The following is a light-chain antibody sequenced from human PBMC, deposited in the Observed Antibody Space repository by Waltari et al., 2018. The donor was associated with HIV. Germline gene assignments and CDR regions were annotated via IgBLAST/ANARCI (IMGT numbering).Light chain of an antibody. Sequence: VAPGETATITCGAINIERKSVHWYQQKAGQAPVVVMSYDTDRPAGIAERFSGFNSGHSATLIISRVGAGDEADYYCQVWDSATDHVLFGGGTRLTVL. V-gene: IGLV3-21*04. CDR3: QVWDSATDHVL. J-gene: IGLJ2*01. CDR1: NIERKS. CDR2: YDT.